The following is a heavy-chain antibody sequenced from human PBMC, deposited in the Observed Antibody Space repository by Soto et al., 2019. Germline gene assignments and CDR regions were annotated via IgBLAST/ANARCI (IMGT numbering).Heavy chain of an antibody. V-gene: IGHV3-74*03. J-gene: IGHJ4*02. Sequence: GGSLRLSCAASGFTFGDYWMHWVRQPPGKGPEWVSRMTGDGRTTQYADSVKGRFTASGDNAKSTLHLQMNSLRAEDTAVYYCATAEVDYWGPGTLVTVSS. CDR2: MTGDGRTT. CDR3: ATAEVDY. CDR1: GFTFGDYW.